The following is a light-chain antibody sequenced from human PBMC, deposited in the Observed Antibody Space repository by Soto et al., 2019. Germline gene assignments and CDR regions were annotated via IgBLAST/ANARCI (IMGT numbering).Light chain of an antibody. CDR3: QQRSNWPPIT. CDR1: QSVSSY. J-gene: IGKJ5*01. CDR2: DAS. V-gene: IGKV3-11*01. Sequence: VLTQSPATLSLSTGERATLSCRTSQSVSSYLAWYQQKPGQAPRLLIYDASNRATGIPARFSGSGSGTDFTLTISSLEPEDFAVYYCQQRSNWPPITFGQGTRLEI.